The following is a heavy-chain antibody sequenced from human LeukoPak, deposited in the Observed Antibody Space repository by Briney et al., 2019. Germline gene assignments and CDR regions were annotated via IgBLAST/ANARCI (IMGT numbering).Heavy chain of an antibody. CDR1: GFTFTNAW. CDR3: AKERTRVTGGWT. Sequence: GGSLRLSCIASGFTFTNAWMNWVRQAPGKGLEWVAFIRYDGSNKYYADSVKGRFTISRDNSKNTLYLQMNSLRAEDTAVYYCAKERTRVTGGWTWGQGTLVTVSS. V-gene: IGHV3-30*02. CDR2: IRYDGSNK. J-gene: IGHJ5*02. D-gene: IGHD2-21*02.